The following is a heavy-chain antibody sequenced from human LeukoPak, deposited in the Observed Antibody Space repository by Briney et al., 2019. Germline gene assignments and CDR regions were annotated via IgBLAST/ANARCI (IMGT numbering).Heavy chain of an antibody. D-gene: IGHD2-15*01. Sequence: GGSLRLSCAVSGLTFRNAWMSWVRQAPGKALEWVGLIKSKTDGGARDYAAPVKGRFTISRDDSKNTLYLQMNSLKTEDTAVFFCTTVGYCSGGTCSGFDYWGQGNLVTVSS. CDR3: TTVGYCSGGTCSGFDY. CDR1: GLTFRNAW. CDR2: IKSKTDGGAR. J-gene: IGHJ4*02. V-gene: IGHV3-15*01.